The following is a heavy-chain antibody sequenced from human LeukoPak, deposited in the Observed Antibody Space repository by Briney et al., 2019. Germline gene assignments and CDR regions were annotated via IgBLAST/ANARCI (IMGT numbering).Heavy chain of an antibody. D-gene: IGHD2-15*01. J-gene: IGHJ5*02. CDR2: IYYSGST. Sequence: SETLSLTCTVSGGSISSHYWSWIRQPPGKGLEWIGYIYYSGSTNYNPSLKSRVTISVDTSKNQFSLKLSSVTAADTAVYYCARQLGIGWFDPWGQGTLVTVSS. CDR1: GGSISSHY. V-gene: IGHV4-59*08. CDR3: ARQLGIGWFDP.